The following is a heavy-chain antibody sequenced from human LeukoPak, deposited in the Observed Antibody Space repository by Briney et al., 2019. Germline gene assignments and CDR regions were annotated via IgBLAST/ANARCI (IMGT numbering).Heavy chain of an antibody. CDR3: ARHGPVNSSSWYKGNWFDP. Sequence: SETLSLTCTVSGGPISSYYWSWIRQPPGKGLEWIGYIYYSGSTYYNPSLKSRVTISVDTSKNQFSLKLSSVTAADTAVYYCARHGPVNSSSWYKGNWFDPWGQGTLVTVSS. V-gene: IGHV4-59*04. D-gene: IGHD6-13*01. CDR1: GGPISSYY. J-gene: IGHJ5*02. CDR2: IYYSGST.